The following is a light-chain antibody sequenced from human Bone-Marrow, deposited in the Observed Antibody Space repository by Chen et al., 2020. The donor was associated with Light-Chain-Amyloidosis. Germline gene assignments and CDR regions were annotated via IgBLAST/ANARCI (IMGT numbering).Light chain of an antibody. J-gene: IGKJ2*01. CDR1: ESLLDRSNNKNY. V-gene: IGKV4-1*01. CDR3: QQYYSTPYT. Sequence: DIVMTQSPDSLAVSLCEMATINCKSSESLLDRSNNKNYLGCYQQKPGQSPKLLMYWASTRESGVPDRFSGSGSGTDFNLNISSLQAEDVSVYYRQQYYSTPYTFGQGNNLEIQ. CDR2: WAS.